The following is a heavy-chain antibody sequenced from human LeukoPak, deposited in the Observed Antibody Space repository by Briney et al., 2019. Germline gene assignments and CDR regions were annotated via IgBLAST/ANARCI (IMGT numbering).Heavy chain of an antibody. J-gene: IGHJ4*02. CDR3: ARDVDQEDSNLFDY. V-gene: IGHV3-23*01. CDR2: ISGSGDST. CDR1: GFTFSNFA. D-gene: IGHD3-22*01. Sequence: GESLRLSCAASGFTFSNFALSWVRQAPGKGLEWVSAISGSGDSTYYADSVKGRFTISRDNSKNTLYLQMNSLRAEDTAVYYCARDVDQEDSNLFDYWGQGTLVTVSS.